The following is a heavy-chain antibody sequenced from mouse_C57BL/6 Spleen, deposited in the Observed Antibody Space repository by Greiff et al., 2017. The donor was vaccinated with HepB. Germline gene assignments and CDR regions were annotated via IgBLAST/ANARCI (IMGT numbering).Heavy chain of an antibody. CDR3: ARQSRHNEAWFAY. V-gene: IGHV5-9*01. D-gene: IGHD1-3*01. Sequence: EVQLVESGGGLVKPGGSLKLSCAASGFTFSSYTMSWVRQTPEKRLEWVATISGGGGNTYYPDSVKGRFTISRDNAKNTLYLQMSSLRSEDTALYYCARQSRHNEAWFAYWGQGTLVTVSA. CDR2: ISGGGGNT. J-gene: IGHJ3*01. CDR1: GFTFSSYT.